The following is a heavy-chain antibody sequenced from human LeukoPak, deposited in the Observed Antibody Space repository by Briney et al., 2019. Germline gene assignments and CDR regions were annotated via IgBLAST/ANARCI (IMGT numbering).Heavy chain of an antibody. V-gene: IGHV3-7*01. Sequence: GGSLRLSCAASGFSFSRYWMSWVRQAPVRGLEWVANIKPDGSEIYYVDSVKGRFTISRDNTKNSLYLQMNSLRVEDTAVYYCARGVRDYWGQGTLVTVSS. CDR1: GFSFSRYW. D-gene: IGHD4-11*01. CDR2: IKPDGSEI. J-gene: IGHJ4*02. CDR3: ARGVRDY.